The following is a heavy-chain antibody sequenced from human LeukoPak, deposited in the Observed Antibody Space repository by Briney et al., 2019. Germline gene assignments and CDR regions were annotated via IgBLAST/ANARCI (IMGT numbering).Heavy chain of an antibody. CDR2: INNSGGST. CDR1: GFTFSSYA. J-gene: IGHJ4*02. CDR3: AKETSSSFDY. D-gene: IGHD6-6*01. V-gene: IGHV3-23*01. Sequence: PGGSLRLSCAASGFTFSSYAMNWVRQAPGKGLEWVSEINNSGGSTYYADSVKGRFTISRDNSKNTLYLQMNSLRAEDTAVYYCAKETSSSFDYWGQGTLVTVSS.